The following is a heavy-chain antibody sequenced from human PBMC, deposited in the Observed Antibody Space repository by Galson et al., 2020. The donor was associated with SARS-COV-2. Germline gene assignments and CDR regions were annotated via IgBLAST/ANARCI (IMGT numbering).Heavy chain of an antibody. Sequence: GESLKISCAASGFTFNTYALHWVRQAPGKGLEWVAVIWSDGNNKYYVDSVKGRFTISRDNSKNTVYLQMNGLRAEDTAIYYCAPTIIVPGTLDYWGQGTLVSVTS. CDR2: IWSDGNNK. CDR3: APTIIVPGTLDY. D-gene: IGHD3-22*01. V-gene: IGHV3-33*01. CDR1: GFTFNTYA. J-gene: IGHJ4*02.